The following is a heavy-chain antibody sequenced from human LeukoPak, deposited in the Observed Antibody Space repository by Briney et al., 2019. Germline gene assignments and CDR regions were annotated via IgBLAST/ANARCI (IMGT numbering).Heavy chain of an antibody. CDR2: ISYDGSNK. V-gene: IGHV3-30*18. D-gene: IGHD6-19*01. CDR1: GFTFSSYG. J-gene: IGHJ4*02. Sequence: GGSLRLSCAASGFTFSSYGMHWVRQAPGKGLEWVAVISYDGSNKYYVDSVKGRFTISRDNSKNTLYLQMNSLRPKDTAVYYCAKDRGEQWLVTSFDYWGQGTLVTVSS. CDR3: AKDRGEQWLVTSFDY.